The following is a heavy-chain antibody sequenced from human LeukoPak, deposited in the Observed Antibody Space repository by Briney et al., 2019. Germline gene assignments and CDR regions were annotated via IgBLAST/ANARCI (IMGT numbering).Heavy chain of an antibody. CDR2: INPSGSST. V-gene: IGHV1-46*01. J-gene: IGHJ4*02. Sequence: ASVKVSCKASGYTFTSYYMHWVRQAPGQGLEWMGIINPSGSSTSYAQKFQGRVTMTRDTSTSTVYMELSSLRSEDTAVYYCARGLDDFWSEYYTKELDYWGQGTLVTVSS. D-gene: IGHD3-3*01. CDR1: GYTFTSYY. CDR3: ARGLDDFWSEYYTKELDY.